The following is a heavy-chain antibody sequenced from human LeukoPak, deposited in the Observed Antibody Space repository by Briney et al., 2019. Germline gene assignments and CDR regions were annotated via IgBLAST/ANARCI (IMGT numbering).Heavy chain of an antibody. D-gene: IGHD3-10*01. Sequence: SETLSLTCAVYGGSFSGYYWSWIRQPPGKGLEWIGEIIHSGSTKYNPSLKSRVTISVDTSKNQFSLKLSSVTAADTAVYYCARGGEYYYGSGSYPNWFDPWGQGTLVTVSS. V-gene: IGHV4-34*01. CDR3: ARGGEYYYGSGSYPNWFDP. CDR1: GGSFSGYY. J-gene: IGHJ5*02. CDR2: IIHSGST.